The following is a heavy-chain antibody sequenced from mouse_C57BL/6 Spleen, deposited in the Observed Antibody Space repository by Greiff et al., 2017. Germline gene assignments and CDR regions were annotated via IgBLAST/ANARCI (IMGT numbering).Heavy chain of an antibody. CDR3: ARSGYYGSSYGNFDY. Sequence: KQSCTASGYTFTSYWMHWVKQRPGRGLEWIGRIDPNSGGTKYNEKFKSKATLTVDKPSSTAYMQLSSLTSEDSAVYYCARSGYYGSSYGNFDYWGQGTTLTVSS. J-gene: IGHJ2*01. CDR1: GYTFTSYW. D-gene: IGHD1-1*01. CDR2: IDPNSGGT. V-gene: IGHV1-72*01.